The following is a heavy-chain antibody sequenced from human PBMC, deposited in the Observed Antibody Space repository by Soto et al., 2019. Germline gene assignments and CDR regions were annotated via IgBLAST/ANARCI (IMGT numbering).Heavy chain of an antibody. D-gene: IGHD2-21*02. J-gene: IGHJ6*03. Sequence: PSETLSLTCTVSVGCISSYYWSWIRQPQGKGLEWIGYIYYSGSTNYNPSLKSRVTISVDTSKNQFSLKLSSVTAADTAVYYCARDRRLNEYYYYYYMDVWGKGTTVTVSS. V-gene: IGHV4-59*01. CDR2: IYYSGST. CDR1: VGCISSYY. CDR3: ARDRRLNEYYYYYYMDV.